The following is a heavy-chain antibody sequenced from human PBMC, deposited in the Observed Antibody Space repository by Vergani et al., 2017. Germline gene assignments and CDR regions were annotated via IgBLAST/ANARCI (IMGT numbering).Heavy chain of an antibody. Sequence: EVQLVESGGGVVRPGGSLRLSCVVSGFTFDDYGMSWVRQAPGKGLEWVSGINWNGGSTGYADSVKGRLTISRDNAKNSLYLQMNSLRAEDTALYYCARLGLYYDFWSGYSAPYYYYMDVWGKGTTVTVSS. D-gene: IGHD3-3*01. CDR1: GFTFDDYG. V-gene: IGHV3-20*04. J-gene: IGHJ6*03. CDR3: ARLGLYYDFWSGYSAPYYYYMDV. CDR2: INWNGGST.